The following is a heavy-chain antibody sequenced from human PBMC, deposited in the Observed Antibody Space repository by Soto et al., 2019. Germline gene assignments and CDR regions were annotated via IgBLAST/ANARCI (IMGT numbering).Heavy chain of an antibody. CDR2: ISSSGSII. V-gene: IGHV3-11*01. CDR1: GFTFSDYY. Sequence: PGGSLRLSCTASGFTFSDYYMSWVRQAPGKGVEWLAYISSSGSIIKFADSVKGRFTISRDNAKRSLFLQMNSLRAEDTAVYYCARQGKNLGVGMDWYLDLWGRGTLVTVSS. CDR3: ARQGKNLGVGMDWYLDL. D-gene: IGHD3-3*01. J-gene: IGHJ2*01.